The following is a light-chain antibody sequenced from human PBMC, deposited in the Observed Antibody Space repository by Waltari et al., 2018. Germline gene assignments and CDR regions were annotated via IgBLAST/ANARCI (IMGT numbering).Light chain of an antibody. CDR3: QQYGNSQWA. V-gene: IGKV3-20*01. J-gene: IGKJ1*01. Sequence: DIVLTQSPGTLSLSPGETATLPCRASQRVSGDYLAWYQQKPGQAPRLLIYGASSRANGIPDRFSGSVSETDFTLTINRLEPDDFAVYYCQQYGNSQWAFGQGTTVQFK. CDR1: QRVSGDY. CDR2: GAS.